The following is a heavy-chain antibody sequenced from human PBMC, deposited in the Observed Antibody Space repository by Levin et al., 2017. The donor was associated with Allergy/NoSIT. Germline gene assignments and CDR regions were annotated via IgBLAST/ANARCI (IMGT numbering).Heavy chain of an antibody. CDR2: IYYSGST. CDR1: GGSISSYH. Sequence: SETLSLTCTVSGGSISSYHWSWIRQPPGKGLEYIGYIYYSGSTNYNPSLKSRVTISVDTSKNQLSLKLNSVTAADTALYYCARGTTSSGFRFDDWGQGTLVTVSS. J-gene: IGHJ4*02. CDR3: ARGTTSSGFRFDD. D-gene: IGHD6-13*01. V-gene: IGHV4-59*01.